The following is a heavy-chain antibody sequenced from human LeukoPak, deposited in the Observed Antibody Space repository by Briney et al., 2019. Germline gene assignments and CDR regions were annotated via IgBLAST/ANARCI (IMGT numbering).Heavy chain of an antibody. CDR1: GGSFSGYY. CDR3: ARGKVTVTTSLWAGYYYYGMDV. V-gene: IGHV4-34*01. Sequence: PSETLSLTCAVYGGSFSGYYWSWIRKPPGKGLEWIGEINHSGSTNYNPSLKSRVTISVDTSKNQFSLKLSSVTAADTAVYYCARGKVTVTTSLWAGYYYYGMDVWGQGTTVTVSS. J-gene: IGHJ6*02. D-gene: IGHD4-17*01. CDR2: INHSGST.